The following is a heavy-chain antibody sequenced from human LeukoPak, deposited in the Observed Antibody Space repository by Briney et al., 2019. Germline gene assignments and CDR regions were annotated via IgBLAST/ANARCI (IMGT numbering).Heavy chain of an antibody. Sequence: ASVKVSCKASGYTFTNYDIHWVRQATGQGLEWMGWMNPFSGNTGYAQNFQGRITITRNTPISTAYMELSSLRSEDTAVYYCARGRSVGASFDYWGQGTLVTVSS. CDR2: MNPFSGNT. V-gene: IGHV1-8*03. CDR3: ARGRSVGASFDY. CDR1: GYTFTNYD. D-gene: IGHD1-26*01. J-gene: IGHJ4*02.